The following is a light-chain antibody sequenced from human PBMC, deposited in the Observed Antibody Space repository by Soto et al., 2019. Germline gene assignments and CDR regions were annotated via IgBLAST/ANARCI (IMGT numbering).Light chain of an antibody. J-gene: IGLJ1*01. V-gene: IGLV2-14*01. Sequence: QSALTQPASVSGSPGQSITISCTGTSSDVGNYNSVSWYQQYPGRVPKLLIYMVSNRPSGVSNRFSGSKSGNTASLNISGLQAEDEADYFCTSPTPGSLYVFGTGTKLTVL. CDR1: SSDVGNYNS. CDR3: TSPTPGSLYV. CDR2: MVS.